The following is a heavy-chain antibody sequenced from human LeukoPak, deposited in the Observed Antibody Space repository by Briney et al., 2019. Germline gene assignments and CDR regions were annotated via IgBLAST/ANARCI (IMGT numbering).Heavy chain of an antibody. CDR1: GYTFTSYY. J-gene: IGHJ4*02. D-gene: IGHD4-11*01. CDR2: ISAYNGNT. V-gene: IGHV1-18*04. Sequence: ASVKVSCKASGYTFTSYYMHWVRQAPGQGLEWMGWISAYNGNTNYAQKLQGRVTMTTDTSTSTAYMELRSLRSDDTAVYYCARVQSTVTTIDYWGQGTLVTVSS. CDR3: ARVQSTVTTIDY.